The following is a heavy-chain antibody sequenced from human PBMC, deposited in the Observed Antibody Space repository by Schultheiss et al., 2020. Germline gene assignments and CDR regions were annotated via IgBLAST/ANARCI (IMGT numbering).Heavy chain of an antibody. J-gene: IGHJ4*02. CDR1: GGSISSGGYY. Sequence: SQTLSLTCTVSGGSISSGGYYWTWIRQLPGKGLEWIGYMFFSGSKYYNPSLKNRATISVDTSKNQFSLKLSSETAADTAVYYCAKTSHDYVWGSYRWDYWGQGTLVTVSS. D-gene: IGHD3-16*02. CDR2: MFFSGSK. CDR3: AKTSHDYVWGSYRWDY. V-gene: IGHV4-31*03.